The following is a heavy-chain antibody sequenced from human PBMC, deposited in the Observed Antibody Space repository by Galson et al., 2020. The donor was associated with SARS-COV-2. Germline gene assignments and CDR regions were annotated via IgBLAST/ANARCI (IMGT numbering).Heavy chain of an antibody. V-gene: IGHV3-30-3*01. CDR1: GFTFSSYA. D-gene: IGHD6-19*01. CDR3: ARDLVAVAGYGMDV. Sequence: GESLKISCAASGFTFSSYAMHWVRQAPGKGLEWVAVISYDGSNKYYADSVKGRFTISRDNSKNTLYLQMNSLRAEDTAVYYCARDLVAVAGYGMDVWGQGTTVTVSS. CDR2: ISYDGSNK. J-gene: IGHJ6*02.